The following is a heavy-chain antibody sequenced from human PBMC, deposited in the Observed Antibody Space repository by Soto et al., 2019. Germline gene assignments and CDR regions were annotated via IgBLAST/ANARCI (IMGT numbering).Heavy chain of an antibody. CDR1: GFTFSTYW. J-gene: IGHJ4*02. CDR2: VDSGGSST. CDR3: GRENWNSY. Sequence: GGSLRLSCVASGFTFSTYWMHWVRQAPGKGLVWVSRVDSGGSSTNYADSVKGRFTISRDNAKNTLYLQMSSLRAEDTGVYYCGRENWNSYWGKGTRVTVAS. V-gene: IGHV3-74*01. D-gene: IGHD1-7*01.